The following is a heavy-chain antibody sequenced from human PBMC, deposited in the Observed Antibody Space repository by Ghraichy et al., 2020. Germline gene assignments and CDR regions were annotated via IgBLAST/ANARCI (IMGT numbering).Heavy chain of an antibody. CDR2: IYYSGST. J-gene: IGHJ3*02. CDR3: ARLRAHYYDSSGYNPWYDI. CDR1: GGSISSYY. D-gene: IGHD3-22*01. Sequence: GSLRLSCTVSGGSISSYYWSWIRQPPGKGLEWIGYIYYSGSTNYNPSLKSRVTISADTSKNQFSLKLSSVTAADTAVYYCARLRAHYYDSSGYNPWYDIWGQGTMVTVSS. V-gene: IGHV4-59*08.